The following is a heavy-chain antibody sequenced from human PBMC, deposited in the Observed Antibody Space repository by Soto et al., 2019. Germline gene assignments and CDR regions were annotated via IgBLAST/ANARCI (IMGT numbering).Heavy chain of an antibody. CDR1: GFTFSNYW. V-gene: IGHV3-74*01. J-gene: IGHJ3*01. CDR3: ARVPRWIDGNFYARGVVDV. Sequence: VPLVESGGGLVHPGGSLRLSCAASGFTFSNYWMHWVRQAPGKGLVGVSRIHSDGGSTAYADSVKGRFTISRDHAENTVFLQMPSLRADDMAVYFCARVPRWIDGNFYARGVVDVWSAATGVTVS. CDR2: IHSDGGST. D-gene: IGHD2-8*02.